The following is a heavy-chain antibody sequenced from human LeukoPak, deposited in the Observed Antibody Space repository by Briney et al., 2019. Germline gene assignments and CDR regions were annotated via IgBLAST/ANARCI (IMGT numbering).Heavy chain of an antibody. D-gene: IGHD3-22*01. J-gene: IGHJ4*02. V-gene: IGHV3-74*01. CDR1: GFTFSSYW. Sequence: GGSLRLSCAASGFTFSSYWMHWVRQTPGKGLVWVSRINSDGSSTSYADSVKGRFTISRDNAKNTLYLQMNSLRAEDTAVYYCARDYYDSSGYYPDYWGQGTLVTVSS. CDR2: INSDGSST. CDR3: ARDYYDSSGYYPDY.